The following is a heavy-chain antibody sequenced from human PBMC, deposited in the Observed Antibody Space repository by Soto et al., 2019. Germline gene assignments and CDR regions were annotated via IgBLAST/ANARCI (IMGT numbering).Heavy chain of an antibody. CDR2: IDSDAST. Sequence: GGSLRLSCAASGFSFSSYAMTWVRQAPGKGLEWVSAIDSDASTYYADSVKGRFTISRDKSKGTLYLQISSLSAEDTAVYYCAKERIPAAIINYYYGMDVWGQGTTVTVSS. CDR3: AKERIPAAIINYYYGMDV. V-gene: IGHV3-23*01. J-gene: IGHJ6*02. D-gene: IGHD2-2*01. CDR1: GFSFSSYA.